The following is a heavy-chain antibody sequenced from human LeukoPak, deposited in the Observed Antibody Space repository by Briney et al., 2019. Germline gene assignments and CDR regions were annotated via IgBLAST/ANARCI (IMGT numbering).Heavy chain of an antibody. CDR1: GGSFSGYY. D-gene: IGHD2-2*01. Sequence: SETLSLTCAVYGGSFSGYYWSWIRQPPGKGLEWIGEINHSGSTNYNPSLKSRVTISVDTSKNQFSLKLSSVTAADTAAYYCARGLPYRLAVVPAAARRAYYFDYWGQGTLVTVSS. V-gene: IGHV4-34*01. J-gene: IGHJ4*02. CDR2: INHSGST. CDR3: ARGLPYRLAVVPAAARRAYYFDY.